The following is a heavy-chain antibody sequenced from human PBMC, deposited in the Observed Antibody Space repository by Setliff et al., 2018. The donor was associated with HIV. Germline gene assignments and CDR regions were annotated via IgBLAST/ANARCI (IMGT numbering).Heavy chain of an antibody. J-gene: IGHJ6*02. CDR1: GGSASNSRYY. D-gene: IGHD6-13*01. CDR3: ARGRGRAAVGPMNRYYYYGMDV. Sequence: ASETLSLTCTVSGGSASNSRYYWAWIRQPPGKGLEYIGSIHYNEKTYYNPSLKSRVTISVDTSKNQFSLKLNSVTAADTAVYYCARGRGRAAVGPMNRYYYYGMDVWGQGTTVTVSS. V-gene: IGHV4-39*01. CDR2: IHYNEKT.